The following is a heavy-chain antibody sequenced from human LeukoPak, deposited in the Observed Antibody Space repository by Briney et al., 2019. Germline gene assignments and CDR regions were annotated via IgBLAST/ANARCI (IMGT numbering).Heavy chain of an antibody. Sequence: SSQTLSLTCAISGDSVSSNSAAWNWIRRSPSRGLEWLGRTYYRSKWYKDYAVSVKSRITIKPDTSTNQVFLQLNSVTPEDTAVYYCARETDYYVWGSYQYYFDYWGQGTLVTVSS. CDR3: ARETDYYVWGSYQYYFDY. J-gene: IGHJ4*02. CDR1: GDSVSSNSAA. CDR2: TYYRSKWYK. V-gene: IGHV6-1*01. D-gene: IGHD3-16*02.